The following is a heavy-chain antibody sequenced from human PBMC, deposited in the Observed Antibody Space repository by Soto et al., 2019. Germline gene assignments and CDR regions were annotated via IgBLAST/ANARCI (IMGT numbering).Heavy chain of an antibody. V-gene: IGHV3-15*07. CDR3: TTYAGPSPSSR. D-gene: IGHD6-13*01. CDR2: IKRKTDGGTT. J-gene: IGHJ4*02. CDR1: GFTFSNAW. Sequence: EVQLVESGGGLVKPGGSLRLSCAAAGFTFSNAWMNWVRQAPGKGLEWVGRIKRKTDGGTTDYAARVKGRFTISRDYSKNTLYLQMNSLKTEDTAVYYCTTYAGPSPSSRRGQGTLVTVSS.